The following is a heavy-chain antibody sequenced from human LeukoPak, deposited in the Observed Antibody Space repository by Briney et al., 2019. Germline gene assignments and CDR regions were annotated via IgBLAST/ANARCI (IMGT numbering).Heavy chain of an antibody. J-gene: IGHJ4*02. Sequence: GGSLRLSCAASGFTFSSYGMHWVRQAPGKGLEWVAVIWYDGSNKYYADSVKGRFTISRDNSKNTLYLQMNSLRAEDTAVYYCARDGPIGYTGLDYWGQGTLVTVSS. V-gene: IGHV3-33*01. CDR3: ARDGPIGYTGLDY. CDR2: IWYDGSNK. CDR1: GFTFSSYG. D-gene: IGHD1-1*01.